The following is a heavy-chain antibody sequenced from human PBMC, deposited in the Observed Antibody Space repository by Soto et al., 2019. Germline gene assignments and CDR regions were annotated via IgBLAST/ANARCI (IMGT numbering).Heavy chain of an antibody. J-gene: IGHJ6*02. CDR1: GFTFSSYA. Sequence: QVQLVESGGGVVQPGRSLRLACAASGFTFSSYAMHWVRQAPGKGLEWVAVISYDGSNKYYADSVKGRFTISRDNSKNTLDLQMNSLRAEDTAVYYCARNRGATAYSYFHYYYGMDVWGQGTTVTVSS. D-gene: IGHD2-21*01. CDR3: ARNRGATAYSYFHYYYGMDV. V-gene: IGHV3-30-3*01. CDR2: ISYDGSNK.